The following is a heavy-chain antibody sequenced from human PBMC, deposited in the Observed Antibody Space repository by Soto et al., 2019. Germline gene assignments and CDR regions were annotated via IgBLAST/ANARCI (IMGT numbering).Heavy chain of an antibody. CDR1: GGTFSSYA. D-gene: IGHD3-10*01. Sequence: QVQLVQSGAEVKKPGSSVKVSCKASGGTFSSYAISWVRQAPGQVLEWMGGIIPIFGTANYAQKFQGRVTITADESTSTAYMELSSLRSEDTAVYYCARMYYGSGSSSVDYWGQGTLVTVSS. V-gene: IGHV1-69*01. CDR2: IIPIFGTA. J-gene: IGHJ4*02. CDR3: ARMYYGSGSSSVDY.